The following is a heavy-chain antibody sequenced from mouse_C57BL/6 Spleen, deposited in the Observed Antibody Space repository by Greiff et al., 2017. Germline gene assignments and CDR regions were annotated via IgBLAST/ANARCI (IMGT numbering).Heavy chain of an antibody. V-gene: IGHV1-64*01. CDR2: IHPNSGST. Sequence: VQLQQSGAELVKPGASVKLSCKASGYTFTSYWMHWVKQRPGQGLEWIGMIHPNSGSTNYNEKFKSKATLTVDKSSSTAYMQLSSLTSEDSAVYYCASTLAYAMDYWGQGTSVTVSS. CDR3: ASTLAYAMDY. CDR1: GYTFTSYW. J-gene: IGHJ4*01.